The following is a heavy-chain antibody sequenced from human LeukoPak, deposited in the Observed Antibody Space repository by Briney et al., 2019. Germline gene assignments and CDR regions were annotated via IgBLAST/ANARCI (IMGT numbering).Heavy chain of an antibody. Sequence: PSQTLSLTCTVSGGSISSGGYYWSWIRQPPGKGLEWIGTIYYSGSTYYNPSLKSRVTISVDTSKNQFSLKLSSVTAADTAVYYCATYSGSYPYYFDYWGQGTLVTVSS. D-gene: IGHD1-26*01. J-gene: IGHJ4*02. CDR3: ATYSGSYPYYFDY. CDR2: IYYSGST. CDR1: GGSISSGGYY. V-gene: IGHV4-39*01.